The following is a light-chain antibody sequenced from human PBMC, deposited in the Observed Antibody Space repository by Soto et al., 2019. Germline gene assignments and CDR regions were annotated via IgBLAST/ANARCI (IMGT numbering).Light chain of an antibody. CDR3: YQYYSGTPGT. J-gene: IGKJ2*01. CDR2: DSS. V-gene: IGKV1-5*01. Sequence: DIPITPAPSTLFSSVGDRVTITGRASQSVRNWLAWYQQKPGRAPQLLIYDSSTLEPGVPSRFRGSGSGTEFTLTISSLQSEDFALYYCYQYYSGTPGTFGQGSKVDTK. CDR1: QSVRNW.